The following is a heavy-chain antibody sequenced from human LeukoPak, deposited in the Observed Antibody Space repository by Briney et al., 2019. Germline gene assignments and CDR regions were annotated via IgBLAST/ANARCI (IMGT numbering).Heavy chain of an antibody. J-gene: IGHJ4*02. D-gene: IGHD1-7*01. Sequence: GESLKISCKGSGYSFTSYWIGWVRQVPGRGLEWMGIIYPPDSNTKYRPSFQGQVTISVDKSISTVYLQWSSLQASDTAMYYCARQQSMSGTFRDFWGQGTPVTVSS. V-gene: IGHV5-51*01. CDR3: ARQQSMSGTFRDF. CDR1: GYSFTSYW. CDR2: IYPPDSNT.